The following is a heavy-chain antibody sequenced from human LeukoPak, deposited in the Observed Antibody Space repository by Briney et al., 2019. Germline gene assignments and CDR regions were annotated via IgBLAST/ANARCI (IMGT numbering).Heavy chain of an antibody. V-gene: IGHV4-39*01. CDR3: ARTASGVSVDY. D-gene: IGHD3-10*01. J-gene: IGHJ4*02. CDR1: GASISSSGYY. Sequence: SETLSLTCSVSGASISSSGYYWGWIRQPPGKGLEWIGHMYYSGSTYYNPSLRGRVAISVDTSKNQFSLKLNSVTATDTALYYCARTASGVSVDYWGQGTLVTVSS. CDR2: MYYSGST.